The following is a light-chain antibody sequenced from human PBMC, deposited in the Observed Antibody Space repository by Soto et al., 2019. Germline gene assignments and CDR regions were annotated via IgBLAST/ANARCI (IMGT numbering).Light chain of an antibody. CDR1: QGISSSY. CDR3: QHYGSSLWT. V-gene: IGKV3-20*01. CDR2: ATS. Sequence: EIVLTQSPGTLSLSPGERATLSCRASQGISSSYLAWYQQKPGQAPRLLIYATSSRDTGIPDRFSGSGSGTDFTLTISRLEPEDFAVYFCQHYGSSLWTFGQGTKVDIK. J-gene: IGKJ1*01.